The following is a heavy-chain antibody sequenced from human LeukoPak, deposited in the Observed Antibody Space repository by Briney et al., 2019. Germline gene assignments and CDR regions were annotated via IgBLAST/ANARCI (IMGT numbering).Heavy chain of an antibody. CDR1: GFTFSSYS. J-gene: IGHJ4*02. CDR2: ISSSSYI. Sequence: GSLRLSCAASGFTFSSYSMNWVRQAPGKGLEWVSSISSSSYIYSADSVKGRFTISRDNAKKSLYLQVNSLRAEDTAVYYCASRDCSGGRYHFAGADPFDYWGQGTLVTVSS. V-gene: IGHV3-21*04. CDR3: ASRDCSGGRYHFAGADPFDY. D-gene: IGHD2-15*01.